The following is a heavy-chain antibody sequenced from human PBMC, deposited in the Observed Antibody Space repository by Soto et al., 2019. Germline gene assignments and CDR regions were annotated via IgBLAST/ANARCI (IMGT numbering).Heavy chain of an antibody. CDR1: GFTFSGRT. CDR3: XXXXXXXXGLDV. CDR2: ISSTSAYI. V-gene: IGHV3-21*02. J-gene: IGHJ6*02. Sequence: EVQLVESGGGLVKPGGSLRLSCEASGFTFSGRTMTWVRQAPGKGLEWVSSISSTSAYIHYADSVKGRFTISRDNANNSLFXQXXXXXXXXXALXXXXXXXXXXXGLDVWGQGTTVSVSS.